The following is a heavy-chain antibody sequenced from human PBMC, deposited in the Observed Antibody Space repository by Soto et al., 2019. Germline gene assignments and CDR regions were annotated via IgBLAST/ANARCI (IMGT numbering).Heavy chain of an antibody. CDR1: GGSFISYH. V-gene: IGHV4-34*01. CDR2: INHLTTT. CDR3: ARGYDTALAPIF. D-gene: IGHD5-18*01. J-gene: IGHJ4*02. Sequence: TWETLSLTCAVYGGSFISYHWSCIRQTPGKGLEWIGEINHLTTTNYNPSLKSRVIISLDTPKNQFSLKLSSVTAADTAIYYCARGYDTALAPIFWGQGILVTVSS.